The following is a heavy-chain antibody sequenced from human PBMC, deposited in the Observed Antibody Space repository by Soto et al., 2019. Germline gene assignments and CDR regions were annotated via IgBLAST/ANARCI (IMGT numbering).Heavy chain of an antibody. CDR3: ARDRLRYFDWLLPDYGMDV. J-gene: IGHJ6*02. Sequence: ASVKVSCKASGYTFTSYDINWVRQATGQGLEWMGWMNPNSGNTGYAQKFQGRVTMTRNTSISTAYMELSSLRSEDTAVYYCARDRLRYFDWLLPDYGMDVWGQGTTVTVSS. V-gene: IGHV1-8*01. D-gene: IGHD3-9*01. CDR2: MNPNSGNT. CDR1: GYTFTSYD.